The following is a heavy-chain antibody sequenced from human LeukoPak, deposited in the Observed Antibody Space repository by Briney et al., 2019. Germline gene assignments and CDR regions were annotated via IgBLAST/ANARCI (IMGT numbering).Heavy chain of an antibody. J-gene: IGHJ5*02. CDR3: AKDSLALEPRNWFDP. CDR1: GFTFSTYA. Sequence: PGGSLRLSCAAPGFTFSTYAMSSVRQAPGKGLERDSAISGSGGTTYYADSVKGRFTISRDNSKNTLYLQINSLRAEDTAVYYCAKDSLALEPRNWFDPWGQGTLVTVSS. D-gene: IGHD1-1*01. CDR2: ISGSGGTT. V-gene: IGHV3-23*01.